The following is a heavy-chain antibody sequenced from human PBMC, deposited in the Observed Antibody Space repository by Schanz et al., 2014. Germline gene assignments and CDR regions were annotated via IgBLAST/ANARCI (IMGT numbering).Heavy chain of an antibody. CDR3: VKIGYTHWSLDD. D-gene: IGHD6-13*01. V-gene: IGHV3-7*01. CDR1: GFTFSSYS. Sequence: VQLVESGGGLVKPGGSLRLSCAASGFTFSSYSLAWVPQAPGKGLEWVAAINQAASVQYYVDSVKGRFTISRDDAKNSHYLQMNSLRVEDTAVFYCVKIGYTHWSLDDWGQGILVTVSS. CDR2: INQAASVQ. J-gene: IGHJ4*02.